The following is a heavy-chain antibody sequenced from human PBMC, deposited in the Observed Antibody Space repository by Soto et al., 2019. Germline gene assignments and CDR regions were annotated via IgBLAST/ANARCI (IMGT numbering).Heavy chain of an antibody. V-gene: IGHV3-30-3*01. CDR1: GFNFNSNA. CDR3: AARQDLAFAI. J-gene: IGHJ3*02. Sequence: QVQLVESGGGVVQPGRSLRLSCAVSGFNFNSNAMHWVRQAPGKGLEWVAVIAYDGSIKNYADSVKGRFTISRDNSKNTLYLQMNSLRAEDTAVYYCAARQDLAFAIWGQGTMVTVSS. CDR2: IAYDGSIK.